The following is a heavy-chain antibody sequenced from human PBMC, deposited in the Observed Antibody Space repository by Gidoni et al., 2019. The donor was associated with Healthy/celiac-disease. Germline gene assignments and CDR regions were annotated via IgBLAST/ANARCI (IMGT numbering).Heavy chain of an antibody. CDR1: GFTFNSYS. V-gene: IGHV3-23*01. CDR2: ISCSGVST. D-gene: IGHD2-15*01. J-gene: IGHJ4*02. CDR3: AKRYCSGGSCYRLFDY. Sequence: EVQLLESGGGLVQPGGSLRHSCAASGFTFNSYSMSLVRQATGKGLVWFLAISCSGVSTYYADSVKGRFTISRDNSKNTLYLQMNSLRAEDTAVYYCAKRYCSGGSCYRLFDYWGQGTLVTVSS.